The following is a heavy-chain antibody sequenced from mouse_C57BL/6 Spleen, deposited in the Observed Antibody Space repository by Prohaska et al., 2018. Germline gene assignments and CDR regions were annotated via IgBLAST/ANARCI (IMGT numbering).Heavy chain of an antibody. J-gene: IGHJ1*03. V-gene: IGHV11-2*01. CDR1: GFTFSGFW. CDR3: MTYGSSYWYFDV. CDR2: INSDGSAI. Sequence: EVQLLETGGGLVQPGGSRGLSCEGSGFTFSGFWMSWVRQTPGKTLEWIGDINSDGSAINYAPSIKDRFTIFRDKDKSTLYLQMSNVRSEDTATYFCMTYGSSYWYFDVWGTGTTVTVSS. D-gene: IGHD1-1*01.